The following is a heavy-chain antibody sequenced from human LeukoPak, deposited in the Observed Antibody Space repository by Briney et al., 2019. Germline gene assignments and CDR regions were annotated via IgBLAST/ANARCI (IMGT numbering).Heavy chain of an antibody. CDR1: GFTFSSYG. D-gene: IGHD6-19*01. J-gene: IGHJ4*02. Sequence: GGSLRLSCAPSGFTFSSYGMHWVRQAPGKGLEWVAFIRYDGSNKYYADSVKGRFTISRDNSKNTLYLQMNSLRAEDTAVYYCAKDHQQWLVRGHFDYWGQGTLVTVSS. CDR2: IRYDGSNK. V-gene: IGHV3-30*02. CDR3: AKDHQQWLVRGHFDY.